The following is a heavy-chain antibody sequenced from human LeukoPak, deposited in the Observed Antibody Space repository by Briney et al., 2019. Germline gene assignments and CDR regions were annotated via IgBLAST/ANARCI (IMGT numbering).Heavy chain of an antibody. CDR2: LSGSGDNT. CDR1: GFTFRNYD. J-gene: IGHJ4*02. CDR3: ATGSRGGSCTDSGFDY. Sequence: GGSLRLSCAASGFTFRNYDMIRVPQAPGKGVEGVSGLSGSGDNTLYADSVKGRLTISRDNSKYTLYLQMSSLRAEDTAVYYCATGSRGGSCTDSGFDYWGQGTLVTVSS. D-gene: IGHD2-15*01. V-gene: IGHV3-23*01.